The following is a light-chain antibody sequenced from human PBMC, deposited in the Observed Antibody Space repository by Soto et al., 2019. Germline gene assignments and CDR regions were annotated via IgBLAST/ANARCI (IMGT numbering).Light chain of an antibody. CDR1: SSDVGGSNY. CDR3: SSDTTSSTVL. V-gene: IGLV2-14*01. CDR2: EVS. J-gene: IGLJ2*01. Sequence: QSALPQPASVSGSPGQSITISCTGTSSDVGGSNYVSWYQQYPGKAPKLVIYEVSHRPSGVSNRFSGSKSGNTASLTVSGLQAEDEADYYCSSDTTSSTVLFGGGTQLTVL.